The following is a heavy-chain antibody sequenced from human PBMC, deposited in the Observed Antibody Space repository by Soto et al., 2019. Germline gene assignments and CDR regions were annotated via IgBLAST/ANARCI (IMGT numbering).Heavy chain of an antibody. CDR1: GYTFTSYY. Sequence: ASVKVSCKASGYTFTSYYMHWVRQAPGQGLEWMGIINPSGGSTSYAQKFQGRVTMTRDTSTSTVYMELSSLRSEDTAVYYCVRDMFLEWLRNNYYYGMDVWGQGTTVTVSS. J-gene: IGHJ6*02. CDR3: VRDMFLEWLRNNYYYGMDV. V-gene: IGHV1-46*01. D-gene: IGHD3-3*01. CDR2: INPSGGST.